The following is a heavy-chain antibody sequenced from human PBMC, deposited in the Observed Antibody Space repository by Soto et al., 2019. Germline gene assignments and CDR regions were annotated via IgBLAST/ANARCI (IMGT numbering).Heavy chain of an antibody. Sequence: SLRLYCAASGFTFSSYGMHWVRQAPGKGLEWVAVIWYDGSNKYYADSVKGRFTISRDNSKNTLYLQMNSLRAEDTAVYYCARDEYYYDSSGYLRFDYWGQGTLVTVSS. CDR3: ARDEYYYDSSGYLRFDY. J-gene: IGHJ4*02. CDR2: IWYDGSNK. D-gene: IGHD3-22*01. V-gene: IGHV3-33*01. CDR1: GFTFSSYG.